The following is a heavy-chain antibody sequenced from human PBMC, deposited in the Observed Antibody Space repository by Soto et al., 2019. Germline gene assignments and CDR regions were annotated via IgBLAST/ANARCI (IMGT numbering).Heavy chain of an antibody. CDR1: GFTFGDYA. CDR2: IRSKAYGGTT. Sequence: GGSLRLSCTASGFTFGDYAMSWVRQAPGKGLEWVGFIRSKAYGGTTEYAASVKGRFTISRDDSKSIAYLQMNSLKTEDTAVYYCTRDLFSHGGSPGIQTQPFDYWGQGTLVTVSS. D-gene: IGHD3-10*01. V-gene: IGHV3-49*04. CDR3: TRDLFSHGGSPGIQTQPFDY. J-gene: IGHJ4*02.